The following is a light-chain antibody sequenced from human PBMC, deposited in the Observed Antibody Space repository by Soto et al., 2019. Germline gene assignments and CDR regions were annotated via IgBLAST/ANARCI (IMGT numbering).Light chain of an antibody. CDR2: AAS. Sequence: DIQMTQSPSSVSASVGDRVTITCRASQGISTNLAWYQQKPGKAPKLLIYAASSLQSGVPPRFSGSGSGTEFTLTISSLQPDDFATYYCQQYNSYPMYTFGQGTKLEIK. CDR3: QQYNSYPMYT. J-gene: IGKJ2*01. V-gene: IGKV1-16*01. CDR1: QGISTN.